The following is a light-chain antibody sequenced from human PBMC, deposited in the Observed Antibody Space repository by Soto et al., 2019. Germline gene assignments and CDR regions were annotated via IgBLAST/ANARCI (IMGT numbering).Light chain of an antibody. V-gene: IGLV1-44*01. CDR3: AAWDDSRNGAV. CDR1: SSNIGSNT. Sequence: QSVLTQPPSASGTPGQRVTISCSGSSSNIGSNTVNWYQQLPGTAPKLLIYSNNQRPSGVPDRFSGSKSGTSASLAISGLQSEDEADYYCAAWDDSRNGAVFGTGTKVTVL. J-gene: IGLJ1*01. CDR2: SNN.